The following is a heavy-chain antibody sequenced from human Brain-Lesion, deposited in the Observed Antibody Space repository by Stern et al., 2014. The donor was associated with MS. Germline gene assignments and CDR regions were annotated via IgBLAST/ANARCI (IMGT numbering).Heavy chain of an antibody. J-gene: IGHJ4*02. CDR1: GGSIGRSSYY. D-gene: IGHD6-19*01. CDR3: ARGAGVFDS. Sequence: VQLLESGPGLVKPSETLSLTCTVSGGSIGRSSYYWGWIRQPPGKGLEWIGNIFYTGSTFYDPSLKSRVTISVDTSNTHFPLSLNSVTAADTAVYYCARGAGVFDSWGQGTLVTVSP. V-gene: IGHV4-39*02. CDR2: IFYTGST.